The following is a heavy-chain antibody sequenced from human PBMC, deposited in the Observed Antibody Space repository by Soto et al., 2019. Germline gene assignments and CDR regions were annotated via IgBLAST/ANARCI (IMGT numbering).Heavy chain of an antibody. CDR3: ARKVWDFWSGYYTGWFDP. CDR1: GGSISSYY. V-gene: IGHV4-59*01. D-gene: IGHD3-3*01. Sequence: ETLTLTCPVSGGSISSYYWSWIRQPPGKGLEWIGYIYYSGSTNYNPSLKSRVTISVDTSKNQFSLKLSSVTDADTAVYYCARKVWDFWSGYYTGWFDPWGQGTLVTVYS. CDR2: IYYSGST. J-gene: IGHJ5*02.